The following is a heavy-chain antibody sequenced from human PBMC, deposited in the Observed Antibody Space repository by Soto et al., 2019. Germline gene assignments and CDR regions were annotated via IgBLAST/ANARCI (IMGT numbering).Heavy chain of an antibody. CDR1: GGTFSSYA. V-gene: IGHV1-69*01. Sequence: QVQLVQSGAEVKKPGSSVKVSCKASGGTFSSYAISWVRQAPGQGLEWMGGIIPIFGTANYAQKFQGRVTITADESTSTAYMGLSSLRSEDTAVYYCAAGYCSGGSCYPPYYYYGMDVWGQGTTVTVSS. D-gene: IGHD2-15*01. CDR2: IIPIFGTA. CDR3: AAGYCSGGSCYPPYYYYGMDV. J-gene: IGHJ6*02.